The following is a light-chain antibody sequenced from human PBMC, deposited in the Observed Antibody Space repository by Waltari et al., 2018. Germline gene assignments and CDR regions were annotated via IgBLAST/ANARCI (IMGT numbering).Light chain of an antibody. Sequence: DIQMTQSPSTLYVHVGDRVPITCRPSQTVSDWLAWYQHKPGKAPKLLINKASTLTSGVPSRFSGSGSGTEFTLTISSLQPDDFASYYCQQHKSYPFTFGPGTKVDV. CDR3: QQHKSYPFT. CDR1: QTVSDW. V-gene: IGKV1-5*03. CDR2: KAS. J-gene: IGKJ3*01.